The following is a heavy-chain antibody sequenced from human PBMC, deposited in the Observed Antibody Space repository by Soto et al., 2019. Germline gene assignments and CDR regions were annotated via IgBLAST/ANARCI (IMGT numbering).Heavy chain of an antibody. D-gene: IGHD3-3*01. J-gene: IGHJ6*02. CDR1: GYTFTSYD. CDR3: ARAYLEWFAVDYYYYYGMDV. Sequence: ASVKVSCKASGYTFTSYDINWVRQATGQGLEWMGWMNPNSGNTGYAQKFQGRVTMTRNTSISTAYMELSSLRSEDTAVYYCARAYLEWFAVDYYYYYGMDVCGQGPTVTVSS. V-gene: IGHV1-8*01. CDR2: MNPNSGNT.